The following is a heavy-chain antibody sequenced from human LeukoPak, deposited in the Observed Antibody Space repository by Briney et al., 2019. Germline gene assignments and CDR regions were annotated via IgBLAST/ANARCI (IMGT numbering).Heavy chain of an antibody. CDR1: GFTFSSYG. Sequence: GGSLILSCAASGFTFSSYGLDWVRQAPGKGLEWVAVIWYDGSDKYYADSVKGRFTISRDNSKNTLYLQMNSLRAEDTAVYYCARGRYDYVWGSYRYTRAYFDYWGQGTLVTVSS. J-gene: IGHJ4*02. V-gene: IGHV3-33*01. CDR2: IWYDGSDK. CDR3: ARGRYDYVWGSYRYTRAYFDY. D-gene: IGHD3-16*02.